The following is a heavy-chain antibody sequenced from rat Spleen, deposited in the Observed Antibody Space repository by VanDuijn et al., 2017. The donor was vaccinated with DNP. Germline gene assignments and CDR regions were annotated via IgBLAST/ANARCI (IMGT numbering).Heavy chain of an antibody. Sequence: EVQLVESGGGLVQPGRSLKLSCTASGFTFSDYAMAWVRQSPKKGLEWVATIIYDGSVTYYRDSVKGRFTISRDNAKNTLYLQMNSLKSEDTATYYCAGQGANLPFDYWGQGVMVTVSS. CDR2: IIYDGSVT. CDR1: GFTFSDYA. D-gene: IGHD5-1*01. V-gene: IGHV5-7*01. J-gene: IGHJ2*01. CDR3: AGQGANLPFDY.